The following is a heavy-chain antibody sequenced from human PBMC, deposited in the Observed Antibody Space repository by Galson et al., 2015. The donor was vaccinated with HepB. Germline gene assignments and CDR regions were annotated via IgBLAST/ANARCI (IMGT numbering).Heavy chain of an antibody. D-gene: IGHD2-15*01. CDR1: GGTFSSYA. J-gene: IGHJ4*02. Sequence: SVTVSCKASGGTFSSYAISWVRQAPGQGLEWMGGIIPIFGIANYAQKFQGRVTITADESTSTAYMELSSLRSEDTAVYYCARQGGNRYCSGGSCPFDYWGQGTLVTVSS. CDR2: IIPIFGIA. V-gene: IGHV1-69*13. CDR3: ARQGGNRYCSGGSCPFDY.